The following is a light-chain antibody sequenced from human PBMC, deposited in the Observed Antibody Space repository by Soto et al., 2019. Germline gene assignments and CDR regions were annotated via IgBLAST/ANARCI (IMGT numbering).Light chain of an antibody. J-gene: IGLJ2*01. V-gene: IGLV3-21*04. CDR3: QVWDSSSVV. CDR1: NIGSKS. CDR2: YDS. Sequence: SCELTQPPSVSVAPGKTARITCGGNNIGSKSVHWYQQKPGQAPVLVIYYDSDRPSGIPERFSGSNSGNTATLTISRVEAGDEADYYCQVWDSSSVVFGGGTKVTVL.